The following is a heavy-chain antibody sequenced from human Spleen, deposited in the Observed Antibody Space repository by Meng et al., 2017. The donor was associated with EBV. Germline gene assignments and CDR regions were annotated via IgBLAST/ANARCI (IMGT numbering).Heavy chain of an antibody. CDR1: EDTFTTYY. V-gene: IGHV1-46*01. D-gene: IGHD3-22*01. J-gene: IGHJ4*02. CDR3: AARYHYDNSGYYW. Sequence: QVQLVQSGAEVKKPGASVKVSCEASEDTFTTYYIHWVRQAPGQGPEWMGVVNPSGESITYAQKFQGRLTLTWDTSTSTVYLELSSLRSEDTAVYYCAARYHYDNSGYYWWGQGTLVTVSS. CDR2: VNPSGESI.